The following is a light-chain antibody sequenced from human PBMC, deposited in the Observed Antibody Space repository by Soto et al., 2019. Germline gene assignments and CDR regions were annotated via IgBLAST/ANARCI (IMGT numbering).Light chain of an antibody. CDR1: QTVSSSY. V-gene: IGKV3-15*01. J-gene: IGKJ1*01. CDR3: QQYNKWPPGT. Sequence: EIVLTQSPGTLSLSPGERATLSCRASQTVSSSYLAWYQQRPGQAPRLLIYGASTRATGIPARFSGSGSGTEFTLTISSLQSEDFVVYYCQQYNKWPPGTFGQGTKVDIK. CDR2: GAS.